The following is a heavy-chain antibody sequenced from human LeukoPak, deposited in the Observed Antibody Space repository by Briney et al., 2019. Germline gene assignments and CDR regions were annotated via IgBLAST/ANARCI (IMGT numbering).Heavy chain of an antibody. Sequence: SETLSLTCTVSGGSLSSYYWSWIRQPPGKGLEWIGYIYYSGSTNYNPSLKSRATISVDTSKNQFSLKLSSVTAADTAVYYCARHYMTNDAFDIWGQGTMVTVSS. V-gene: IGHV4-59*08. J-gene: IGHJ3*02. CDR2: IYYSGST. CDR3: ARHYMTNDAFDI. CDR1: GGSLSSYY. D-gene: IGHD4-11*01.